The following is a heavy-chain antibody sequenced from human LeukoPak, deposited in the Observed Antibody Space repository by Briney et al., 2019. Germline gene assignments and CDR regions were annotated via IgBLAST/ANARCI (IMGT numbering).Heavy chain of an antibody. Sequence: ASVKVSCKASGYTFSAYYLHWVRQAPGQGLEWMGRINPDTGGTRYAQKFQGRVTMTRDTSISTAYMELNGLRSDDTAVYYCARPGHYDFNYFDPWGQGTLVTVSS. J-gene: IGHJ5*02. CDR1: GYTFSAYY. V-gene: IGHV1-2*02. CDR3: ARPGHYDFNYFDP. D-gene: IGHD2/OR15-2a*01. CDR2: INPDTGGT.